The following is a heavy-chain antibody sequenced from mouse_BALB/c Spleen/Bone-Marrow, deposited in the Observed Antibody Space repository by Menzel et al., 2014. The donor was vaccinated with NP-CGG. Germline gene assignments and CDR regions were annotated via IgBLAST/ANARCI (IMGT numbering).Heavy chain of an antibody. J-gene: IGHJ2*01. Sequence: EVKLVESGGGLVKPGGSLKLSCAASGFTFSTYAMSWVRQTPEKRLEWVASISNGGSTYYQDSVKGRFTISGDNARNILYLQMSSLRSEDTAMYYCARAPQLLYYFDYWGQGTTLTVSS. D-gene: IGHD4-1*02. CDR3: ARAPQLLYYFDY. V-gene: IGHV5-6-5*01. CDR2: ISNGGST. CDR1: GFTFSTYA.